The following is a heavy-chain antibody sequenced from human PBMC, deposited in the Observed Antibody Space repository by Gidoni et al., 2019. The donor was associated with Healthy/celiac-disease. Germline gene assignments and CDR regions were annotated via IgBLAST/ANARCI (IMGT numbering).Heavy chain of an antibody. J-gene: IGHJ4*02. D-gene: IGHD4-17*01. CDR3: AKDQGHGDYVRYFDY. Sequence: QVQLVESGGGVVQPGRSLRLSCAASGFPFSRYGMHWVRQAPGKGLEWVAVISYDGSNKYYADSVKGRFTISRDKSKNTLYLQMNSLRAEDTAVYYCAKDQGHGDYVRYFDYWGQGTLVTVSS. CDR1: GFPFSRYG. CDR2: ISYDGSNK. V-gene: IGHV3-30*18.